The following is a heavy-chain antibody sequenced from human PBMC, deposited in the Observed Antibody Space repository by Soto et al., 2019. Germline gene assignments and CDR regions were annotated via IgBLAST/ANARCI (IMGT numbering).Heavy chain of an antibody. J-gene: IGHJ5*02. CDR3: AKGDNLGPKAGYAIDP. CDR1: GDSVSSNTAS. V-gene: IGHV6-1*01. CDR2: TYFRSEWYN. D-gene: IGHD5-12*01. Sequence: TWAISGDSVSSNTASWNWIRQSPSRGLEWLGRTYFRSEWYNDYAVSVKSRIIINPDTSNNQFSLQLNSVTPEDTAVYFCAKGDNLGPKAGYAIDPWGLGIMVTVPQ.